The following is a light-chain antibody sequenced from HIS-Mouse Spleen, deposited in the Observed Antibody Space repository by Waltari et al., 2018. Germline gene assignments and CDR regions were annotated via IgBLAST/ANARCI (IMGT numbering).Light chain of an antibody. Sequence: DIQMTQSPSSLSASVGDRVTITCQASQDISNHLNWYQQKPGKAPKLLIYDASNLETGVPSRFSGSGSGTDYTFTISRLQPEDIATYYCQQYDNRLITFGQGTRLEIK. J-gene: IGKJ5*01. V-gene: IGKV1-33*01. CDR1: QDISNH. CDR2: DAS. CDR3: QQYDNRLIT.